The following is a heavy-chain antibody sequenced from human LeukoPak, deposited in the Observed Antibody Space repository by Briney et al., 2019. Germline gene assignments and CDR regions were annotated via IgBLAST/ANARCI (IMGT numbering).Heavy chain of an antibody. J-gene: IGHJ4*02. CDR3: AKATCSSTSCYRNFEY. CDR2: ISASGGTT. CDR1: GFTFSSYA. D-gene: IGHD2-2*01. V-gene: IGHV3-23*01. Sequence: GESLRLSSAAYGFTFSSYAMGWVRQASGKGLEWVLAISASGGTTYYADSVKGRFTISRDNSKDTLYLQMNSLRAEDTAVYYCAKATCSSTSCYRNFEYWGQGTLVTVSS.